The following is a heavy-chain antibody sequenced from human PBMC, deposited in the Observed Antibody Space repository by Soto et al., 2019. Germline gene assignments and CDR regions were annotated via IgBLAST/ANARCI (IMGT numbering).Heavy chain of an antibody. CDR2: ISSNGDST. D-gene: IGHD4-17*01. CDR1: GFTFSMFS. Sequence: GGSLRLSCSASGFTFSMFSMHWVRQAPGKGLGYVSGISSNGDSTYYADSVKGRFTIPRDNSKNTLYLQMSSLRAVDTAVYYCVHPRSTVQIPPTWGQGTLVTVSS. J-gene: IGHJ5*01. V-gene: IGHV3-64D*06. CDR3: VHPRSTVQIPPT.